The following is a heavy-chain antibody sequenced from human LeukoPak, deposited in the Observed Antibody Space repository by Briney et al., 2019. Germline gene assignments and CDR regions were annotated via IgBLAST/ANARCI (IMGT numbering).Heavy chain of an antibody. CDR1: GSTLSNAW. J-gene: IGHJ4*02. V-gene: IGHV3-15*01. D-gene: IGHD3-22*01. CDR3: ASPGGKSSGYVFDY. CDR2: IKCKGNRGTT. Sequence: GGSRSLSWAPSGSTLSNAWMRWVRQAPGKGLEWVGRIKCKGNRGTTDYAAAVKGRFTISRDNAKKSLYLQMNSLRDEDTAVYYCASPGGKSSGYVFDYWGQGTLVTVSS.